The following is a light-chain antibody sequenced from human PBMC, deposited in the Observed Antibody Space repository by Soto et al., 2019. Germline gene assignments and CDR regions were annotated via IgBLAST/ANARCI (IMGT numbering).Light chain of an antibody. CDR1: QSISSW. CDR2: KAS. J-gene: IGKJ1*01. CDR3: QQYNIYSRT. Sequence: DIQITQSPSTLSASVGDRVTITCRASQSISSWLAWYQQKPGKPPKILIYKASSLESGVPSRFRGSGSGTEFTLTISRLQPDDFSTYYCQQYNIYSRTFGQGTKVDIK. V-gene: IGKV1-5*03.